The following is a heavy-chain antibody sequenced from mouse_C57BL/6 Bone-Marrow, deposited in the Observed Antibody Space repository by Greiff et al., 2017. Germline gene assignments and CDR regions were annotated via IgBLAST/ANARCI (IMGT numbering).Heavy chain of an antibody. D-gene: IGHD1-1*01. CDR1: GFTFSDYG. CDR2: ISNLAYSI. Sequence: EVQRVESGGGLVQPGGSLKLSCAASGFTFSDYGMAWVRQAPRKGPEWVAFISNLAYSIYYADTVTGRFTISRENAKNTLYLEMSSLRSEDTAMYYCARSYYYGSSPAWFAYWGQGTLVTVSA. V-gene: IGHV5-15*01. CDR3: ARSYYYGSSPAWFAY. J-gene: IGHJ3*01.